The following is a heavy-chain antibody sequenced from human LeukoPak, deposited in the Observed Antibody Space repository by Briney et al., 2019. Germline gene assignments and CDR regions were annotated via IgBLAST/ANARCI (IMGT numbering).Heavy chain of an antibody. Sequence: GGSLRLSCAVSGFTVSGNYMSWVRQAPGKGLEWVSLIYSGGTTYYADSVKGRFTISRDNSKNTLYLQMNSLRAEDTAVYYCARGALGIFGVVDNWFDPWGQGTLVTVSS. D-gene: IGHD3-3*01. CDR2: IYSGGTT. CDR1: GFTVSGNY. CDR3: ARGALGIFGVVDNWFDP. J-gene: IGHJ5*02. V-gene: IGHV3-53*01.